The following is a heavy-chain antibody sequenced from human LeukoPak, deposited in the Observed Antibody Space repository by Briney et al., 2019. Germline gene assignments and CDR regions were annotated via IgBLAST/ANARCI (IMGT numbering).Heavy chain of an antibody. D-gene: IGHD6-19*01. CDR3: ARQETQYSSGLDGFDI. Sequence: GGSQSLSCAASGFTFSTYWMHWVRQAPEKGLVWVSRINSDGSRTTYADSVKGRFTISRDNAKNTLYLQVNSLRTEDTAVYYCARQETQYSSGLDGFDIWGQGTMVTVSS. CDR2: INSDGSRT. J-gene: IGHJ3*02. CDR1: GFTFSTYW. V-gene: IGHV3-74*01.